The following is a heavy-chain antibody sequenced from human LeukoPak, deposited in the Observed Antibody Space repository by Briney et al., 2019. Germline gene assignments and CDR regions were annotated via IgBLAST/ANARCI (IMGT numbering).Heavy chain of an antibody. CDR3: TTGLDYGDYDPGY. Sequence: ETLSLTCTVSGGSISSYYWSWVRQAPGKGLEWVGRIKSKTDGGTTDYAAPVKGRFTISRDDSKNTLYLQMNSLKTEDTAVYYCTTGLDYGDYDPGYWGQGTLVTVSS. D-gene: IGHD4-17*01. CDR1: GGSISSYY. V-gene: IGHV3-15*01. CDR2: IKSKTDGGTT. J-gene: IGHJ4*02.